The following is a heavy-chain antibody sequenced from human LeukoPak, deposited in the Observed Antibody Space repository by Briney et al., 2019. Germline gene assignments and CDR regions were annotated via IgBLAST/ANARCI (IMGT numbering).Heavy chain of an antibody. Sequence: GGSLRLSCAASGFTFSSYGMHWVRQAPGKGLEWVAVIWYDGSNKYYADSVKGRFTISRDNSKNTLYLQMNSLRAEDTAVYYCAKVAVAATPGYWGQGTLVTVSS. CDR1: GFTFSSYG. V-gene: IGHV3-33*06. CDR3: AKVAVAATPGY. CDR2: IWYDGSNK. J-gene: IGHJ4*02. D-gene: IGHD2-15*01.